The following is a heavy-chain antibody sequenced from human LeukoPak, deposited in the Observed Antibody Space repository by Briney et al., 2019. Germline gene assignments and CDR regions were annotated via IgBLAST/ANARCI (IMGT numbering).Heavy chain of an antibody. CDR2: VGGSGGST. CDR3: AKRERESYNYGYPDC. CDR1: GFTFSSYA. Sequence: GGSLRLSCAASGFTFSSYAMSWVRQAPGKGLEWVSSVGGSGGSTYYADSVKGRFTISRDNSKNTLYLQMNSLRVEDTAVYYCAKRERESYNYGYPDCWAQGTRVTVSS. V-gene: IGHV3-23*01. J-gene: IGHJ4*02. D-gene: IGHD5-18*01.